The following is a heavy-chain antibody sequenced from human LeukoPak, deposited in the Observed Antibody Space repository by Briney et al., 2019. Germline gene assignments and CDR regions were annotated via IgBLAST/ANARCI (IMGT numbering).Heavy chain of an antibody. J-gene: IGHJ4*02. D-gene: IGHD1-26*01. CDR2: INPNSGGT. Sequence: ASVKVSCKASGYTFTGYYMHWVRQAPGQGLEWMGRINPNSGGTNYAQKFQGRVTMTRDTSISTAYMELSRLRSDDTAVYYCARLMGSYYRAFDYWGQGTLVTVSS. CDR1: GYTFTGYY. CDR3: ARLMGSYYRAFDY. V-gene: IGHV1-2*06.